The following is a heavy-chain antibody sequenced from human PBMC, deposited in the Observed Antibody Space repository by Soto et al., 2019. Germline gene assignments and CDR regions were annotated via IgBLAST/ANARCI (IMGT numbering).Heavy chain of an antibody. CDR2: IWYDGSNK. J-gene: IGHJ4*02. D-gene: IGHD4-17*01. Sequence: GGSLRLSCAASGFTFSSYGMHWVLQAPGKGLEWVAVIWYDGSNKYYADSVKGRFTISRDNSKNTLYLQMNSLRAEDTAVYYCARDPPATDGLDYWGQGTLVTVSS. CDR3: ARDPPATDGLDY. V-gene: IGHV3-33*01. CDR1: GFTFSSYG.